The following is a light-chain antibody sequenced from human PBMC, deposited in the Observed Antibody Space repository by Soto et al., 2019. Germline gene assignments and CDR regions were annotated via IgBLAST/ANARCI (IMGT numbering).Light chain of an antibody. V-gene: IGKV3-15*01. CDR1: QSISYS. CDR3: QHYKTWPLS. CDR2: DAS. Sequence: EVVLTQSPATLSLSPGERATLSCRASQSISYSLAWYQQKPGQAPRLLIYDASTRATGIPARFSGIGSGTEFTLIISSLQSEDFGVYYCQHYKTWPLSFGGGTKVDIK. J-gene: IGKJ4*01.